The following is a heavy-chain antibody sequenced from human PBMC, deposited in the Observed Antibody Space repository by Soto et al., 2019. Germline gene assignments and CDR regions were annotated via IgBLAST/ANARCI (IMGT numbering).Heavy chain of an antibody. J-gene: IGHJ2*01. CDR3: ARHLAAPTTVETPGWYFDL. D-gene: IGHD4-17*01. CDR1: GYSFTNYW. CDR2: IYPGDSDT. Sequence: GESLKISCQGSGYSFTNYWIGWVRQMPGKGLEWMGIIYPGDSDTRYSPSFQGQVTISADKSISTAYLEWSSLKASDTAMYYCARHLAAPTTVETPGWYFDLWGRGTLVTVSS. V-gene: IGHV5-51*01.